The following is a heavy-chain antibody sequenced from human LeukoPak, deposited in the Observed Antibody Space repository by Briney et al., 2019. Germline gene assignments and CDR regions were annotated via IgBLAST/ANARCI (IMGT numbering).Heavy chain of an antibody. D-gene: IGHD7-27*01. V-gene: IGHV3-9*03. CDR2: ISWNSGSI. J-gene: IGHJ3*02. Sequence: PGGSLRLSCAAAVFSFGGYTMHWVRQAAGKGLEWVAGISWNSGSIGYADSVKGRFTISRDNAKNSLYLQMNSLRAEDMALYYCAKGELGSVDALDIWGQGTMVTVSS. CDR1: VFSFGGYT. CDR3: AKGELGSVDALDI.